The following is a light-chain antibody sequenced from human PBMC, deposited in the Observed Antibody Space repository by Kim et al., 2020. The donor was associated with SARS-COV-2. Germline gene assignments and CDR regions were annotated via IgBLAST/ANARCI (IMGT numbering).Light chain of an antibody. CDR3: QQYGSSPDT. J-gene: IGKJ2*01. Sequence: LSPGETAPLSCRASQSVSSIYLAWYQQKPAQAPRLLIYGASSRATVIPYRFSGSGSGTDFTLTISRLEPEDFAVYYCQQYGSSPDTFGQGTKLEI. CDR2: GAS. CDR1: QSVSSIY. V-gene: IGKV3-20*01.